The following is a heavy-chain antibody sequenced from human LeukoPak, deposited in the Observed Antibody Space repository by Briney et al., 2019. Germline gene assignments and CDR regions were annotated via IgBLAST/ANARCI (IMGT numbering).Heavy chain of an antibody. CDR2: ISETGGTI. CDR3: AREMTIITYSFDS. J-gene: IGHJ4*02. V-gene: IGHV3-23*01. CDR1: GFTFSNYA. Sequence: GGSLRLSCAPSGFTFSNYAMSRVRQAPGMGLEWVSAISETGGTIHYADSVRGRFIISRDNSKNTLYLQMNSLRAEDTAVYYCAREMTIITYSFDSWGQGTLVTVSS. D-gene: IGHD5-24*01.